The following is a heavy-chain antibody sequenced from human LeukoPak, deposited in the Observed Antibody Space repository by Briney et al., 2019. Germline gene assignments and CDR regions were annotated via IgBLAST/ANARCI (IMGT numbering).Heavy chain of an antibody. CDR2: ISSSSSYI. Sequence: KTGGSLRLSCAASGFTFSSYSMNWVRQAPGKGLEWVSSISSSSSYIYYADSVKGRFTISRDNAKNSLYLQMNSLRAEDTAVYYCARGPWTYYDYVWGSYRYFDYWGQGTLVTVSS. V-gene: IGHV3-21*01. CDR1: GFTFSSYS. CDR3: ARGPWTYYDYVWGSYRYFDY. J-gene: IGHJ4*02. D-gene: IGHD3-16*02.